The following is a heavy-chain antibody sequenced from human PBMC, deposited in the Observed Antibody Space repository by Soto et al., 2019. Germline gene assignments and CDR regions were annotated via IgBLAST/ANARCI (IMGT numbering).Heavy chain of an antibody. J-gene: IGHJ4*02. CDR1: GYTFIGYY. CDR3: ARSGSHHGWFDY. D-gene: IGHD1-26*01. V-gene: IGHV1-2*04. Sequence: QVQLVQSGTEVKKPGASVKVSCKASGYTFIGYYIHWVRQAPGQGLEWMGWINSKSGATDYVKKFRDWVTMTRDTSISTAYMELTRLRSDDTAVYYCARSGSHHGWFDYWGQGTLVTVSS. CDR2: INSKSGAT.